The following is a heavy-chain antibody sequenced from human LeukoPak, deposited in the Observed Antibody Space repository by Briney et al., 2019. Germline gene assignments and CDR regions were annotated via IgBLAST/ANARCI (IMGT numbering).Heavy chain of an antibody. Sequence: GASVKVSCKASGYTFTSYGISWVRQAPGQGLEWMGWISAYNGNTNYAQKLQGRVTMTTDTSTSTAYMELRSLRSDDTAVYYCARSHSPFLWFGEFEEYFQHWGQGTLVTVSS. V-gene: IGHV1-18*01. J-gene: IGHJ1*01. CDR3: ARSHSPFLWFGEFEEYFQH. CDR2: ISAYNGNT. CDR1: GYTFTSYG. D-gene: IGHD3-10*01.